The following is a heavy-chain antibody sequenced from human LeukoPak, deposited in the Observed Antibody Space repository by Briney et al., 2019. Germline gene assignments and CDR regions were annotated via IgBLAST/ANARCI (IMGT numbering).Heavy chain of an antibody. Sequence: SETLSLTCTVSGGSISSSSYYWGWIRQPPGKGLEWIGSIYYSGSTYYNPSLKSRVTISVDTSKNQFSLKLSSVTAADTAVYYCARAYYDILTGYRWYFDYWGQGTLVTVSS. CDR1: GGSISSSSYY. J-gene: IGHJ4*02. D-gene: IGHD3-9*01. CDR2: IYYSGST. V-gene: IGHV4-39*07. CDR3: ARAYYDILTGYRWYFDY.